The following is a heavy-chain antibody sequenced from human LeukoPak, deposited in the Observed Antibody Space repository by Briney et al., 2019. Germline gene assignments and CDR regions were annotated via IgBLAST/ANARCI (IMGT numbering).Heavy chain of an antibody. D-gene: IGHD3-10*01. V-gene: IGHV4-61*01. CDR1: GGSVSSGSYY. CDR3: ARDGAYYYGSGSDY. CDR2: IYYSGST. J-gene: IGHJ4*02. Sequence: SETLSLTCTVSGGSVSSGSYYWSWIRQPPGKGLEWIGYIYYSGSTNYNPSLKSLVTISVDTSKNQFSLKLSSVTAADTAVYYCARDGAYYYGSGSDYWGQGTLVTVSS.